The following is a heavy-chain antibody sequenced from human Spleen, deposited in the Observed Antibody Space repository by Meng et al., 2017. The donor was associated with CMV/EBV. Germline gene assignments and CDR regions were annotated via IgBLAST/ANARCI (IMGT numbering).Heavy chain of an antibody. V-gene: IGHV1-69*05. Sequence: SVKVSCKVSGGNLNSYALSWVRQAPGQGLEWVGGSIALFGNTKYAQNLQGRVTVTTDDSKTTAYMELRSLRSDETAVYYCAIAGVITIFGVVKNSGEDAFDIWGQGTMVTVSS. D-gene: IGHD3-3*01. J-gene: IGHJ3*02. CDR3: AIAGVITIFGVVKNSGEDAFDI. CDR1: GGNLNSYA. CDR2: SIALFGNT.